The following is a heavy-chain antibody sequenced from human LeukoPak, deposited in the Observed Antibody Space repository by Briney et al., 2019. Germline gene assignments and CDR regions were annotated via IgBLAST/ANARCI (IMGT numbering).Heavy chain of an antibody. CDR2: ISSSSSYI. CDR1: GFTFSSYS. V-gene: IGHV3-21*01. J-gene: IGHJ3*02. Sequence: GGSLRLSRAASGFTFSSYSMNWVRQAPGKGLEWVSSISSSSSYIYYADSVKGRFTISRDNAKNSLYLQMNSLRAEDTAVYYCARDGEGPSTVTGLDAFDIWGQGTMVIVSS. CDR3: ARDGEGPSTVTGLDAFDI. D-gene: IGHD4-17*01.